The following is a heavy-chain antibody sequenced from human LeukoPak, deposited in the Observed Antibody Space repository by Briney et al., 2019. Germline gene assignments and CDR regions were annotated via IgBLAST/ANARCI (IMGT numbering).Heavy chain of an antibody. CDR3: ARVGCSSTSCYYYYGMDV. D-gene: IGHD2-2*01. CDR2: ISSNGGST. V-gene: IGHV3-64*01. Sequence: PGGSLRLSCAAPGFTFSSYAMHWVRQAPGKGLEYVSAISSNGGSTYYANSVKGRFTISRDNSKNTLYLQMGSLRAEDMAVYYCARVGCSSTSCYYYYGMDVWGQGTTVTASS. J-gene: IGHJ6*02. CDR1: GFTFSSYA.